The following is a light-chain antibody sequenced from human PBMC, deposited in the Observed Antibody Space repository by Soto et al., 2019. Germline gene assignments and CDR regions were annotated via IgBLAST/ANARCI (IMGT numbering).Light chain of an antibody. CDR2: ASC. Sequence: EIVMTQSPAPLSVSPGERAPLSCRVSQSVSSMLAWYQQQPGQAPRLLIYASCKRASGIPARFSGSGSGTVFTLTISSLQPEDSAVYYCQQRSNWLRTFGGGTKVDI. J-gene: IGKJ4*01. CDR3: QQRSNWLRT. V-gene: IGKV3-11*01. CDR1: QSVSSM.